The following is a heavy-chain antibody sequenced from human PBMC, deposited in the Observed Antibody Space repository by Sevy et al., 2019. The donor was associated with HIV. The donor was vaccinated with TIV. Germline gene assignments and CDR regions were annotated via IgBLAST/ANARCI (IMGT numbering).Heavy chain of an antibody. CDR3: ARDTDKYDFWSGYEAIYGMDV. CDR2: IIPIFGTA. CDR1: GGTFSSYA. J-gene: IGHJ6*02. Sequence: SVKVSCKASGGTFSSYAISWVRQAPGQGLEWMGGIIPIFGTANYAQKFQGRVTITADESTSTAYMELSSLRSEDTAVYYCARDTDKYDFWSGYEAIYGMDVWGQGTTVTVSS. V-gene: IGHV1-69*13. D-gene: IGHD3-3*01.